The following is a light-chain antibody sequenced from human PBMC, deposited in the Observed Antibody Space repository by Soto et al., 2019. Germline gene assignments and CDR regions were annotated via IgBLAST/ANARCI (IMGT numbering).Light chain of an antibody. Sequence: QSALTQPRSVSGSPGQSVTISCTGTSSDVGGYNYVSWYQHHPGKAPKFMIYDVSERPSGVPDRFSGSKSGNTASLTISGLQAEDEADYYCCSYAGSYTWVFGGGTKLTVL. V-gene: IGLV2-11*01. CDR2: DVS. J-gene: IGLJ3*02. CDR1: SSDVGGYNY. CDR3: CSYAGSYTWV.